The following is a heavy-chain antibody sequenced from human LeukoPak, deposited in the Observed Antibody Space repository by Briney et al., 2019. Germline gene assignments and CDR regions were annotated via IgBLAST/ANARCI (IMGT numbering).Heavy chain of an antibody. J-gene: IGHJ6*03. CDR3: ASGAYDISGYYYYYYYMDV. Sequence: GGSLRLSCAASGFTFSSYTMNWVRQAPGKGLEWVSYISSSGKSIYYADSVKGRFIISRDDAKNSLYLQVNDPRAEDAAVYYCASGAYDISGYYYYYYYMDVWGKGTPVTVSS. CDR2: ISSSGKSI. V-gene: IGHV3-48*01. CDR1: GFTFSSYT. D-gene: IGHD3-22*01.